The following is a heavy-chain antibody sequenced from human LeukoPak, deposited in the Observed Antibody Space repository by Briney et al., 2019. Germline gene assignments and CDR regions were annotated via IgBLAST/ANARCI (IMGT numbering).Heavy chain of an antibody. V-gene: IGHV4-59*08. CDR3: TRSVSWGLLVRDDAFDI. J-gene: IGHJ3*02. CDR1: GGSISSYH. CDR2: IHYSGST. Sequence: SETLSLTCTVSGGSISSYHWIWIRQPPGKGLEWIGYIHYSGSTNYNPSLKSRVTTSVDTSKKQFSLKLRSVTDADTAVYYCTRSVSWGLLVRDDAFDIWGQGTMVTVSS. D-gene: IGHD2-21*01.